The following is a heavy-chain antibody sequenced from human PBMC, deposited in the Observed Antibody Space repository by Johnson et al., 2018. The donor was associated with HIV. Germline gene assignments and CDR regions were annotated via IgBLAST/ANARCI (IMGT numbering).Heavy chain of an antibody. D-gene: IGHD6-13*01. CDR3: ARGRKDIEAADGLGNDAFDM. Sequence: QVQLVESGGGVVQPGRSLRIYCAVSEFTFRNYAMHWVRLAPGTGLQWVAVISYEGSRKYYGDSVKGRFTISRDNSKDTLYLQMDRLRAGDTAVYYCARGRKDIEAADGLGNDAFDMWGQGTLVTVSS. CDR1: EFTFRNYA. CDR2: ISYEGSRK. V-gene: IGHV3-30-3*01. J-gene: IGHJ3*02.